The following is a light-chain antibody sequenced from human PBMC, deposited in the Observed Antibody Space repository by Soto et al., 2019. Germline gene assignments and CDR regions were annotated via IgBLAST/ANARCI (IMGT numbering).Light chain of an antibody. CDR2: DAS. CDR1: QDISNY. V-gene: IGKV1-39*01. CDR3: QQSQSIPIT. J-gene: IGKJ3*01. Sequence: DIQMAQSPSSLSASVGDRVTITCQASQDISNYLNCYQQKPGKAPKLLIYDASSLESGVPSRFSGSGSGTEFTLTISSLQPDDFATYYCQQSQSIPITFGPGTKVDI.